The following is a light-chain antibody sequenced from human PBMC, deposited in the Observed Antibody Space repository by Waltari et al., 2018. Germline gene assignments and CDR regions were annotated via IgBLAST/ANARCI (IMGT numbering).Light chain of an antibody. CDR1: SGSLSTTPY. CDR2: KAN. Sequence: QTVVTQEPSLSVSPGGTVTLTCALSSGSLSTTPYAPWYQQTPGQAPRTLVYKANARSSGVPDRFSGSILGNTAALTITVAQADDESDYYCALYMGSGIWVFGGGTRLTVL. J-gene: IGLJ3*02. CDR3: ALYMGSGIWV. V-gene: IGLV8-61*01.